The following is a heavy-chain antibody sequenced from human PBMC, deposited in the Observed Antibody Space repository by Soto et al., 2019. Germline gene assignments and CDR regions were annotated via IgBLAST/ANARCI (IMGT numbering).Heavy chain of an antibody. CDR2: MNPNSGNT. J-gene: IGHJ6*02. CDR1: GYTFTSYD. CDR3: ARGWYYDFWSRYYNRLGGFYGMDV. V-gene: IGHV1-8*01. D-gene: IGHD3-3*01. Sequence: ASVKVSCKASGYTFTSYDINWVRQATGQGLEWMGWMNPNSGNTGYAQKFQGRVTMTRNTSISTAYMELSSLRSEDTAVYYCARGWYYDFWSRYYNRLGGFYGMDVWGQGTTVTVSS.